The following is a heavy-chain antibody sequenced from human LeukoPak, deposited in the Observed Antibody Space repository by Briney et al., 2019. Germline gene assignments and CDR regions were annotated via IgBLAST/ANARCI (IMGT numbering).Heavy chain of an antibody. CDR1: GFTFSSYG. Sequence: KPGGSLRLSCAASGFTFSSYGMHWVRQAPGKGLEWVAFIRYDGSNKYYADSVKGRFTISRDNSKNTLYLQMNSLRAEDTAVYYCARAGYYDSSGYYNLRRYAFDIWGQGTMVTVSS. CDR3: ARAGYYDSSGYYNLRRYAFDI. J-gene: IGHJ3*02. CDR2: IRYDGSNK. V-gene: IGHV3-30*02. D-gene: IGHD3-22*01.